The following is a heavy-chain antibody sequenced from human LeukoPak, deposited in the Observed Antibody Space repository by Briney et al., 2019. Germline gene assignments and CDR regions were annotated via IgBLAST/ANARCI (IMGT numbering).Heavy chain of an antibody. CDR1: GYTFTSYD. CDR2: MNPNSGNT. Sequence: ASVKVSCTASGYTFTSYDINWVRQATGQGLEWMGWMNPNSGNTGYAQKFQGRVTITRNTSISTAYMELSSLRSEDTAVYYCARTPAVLRYFDWLPPTYNWFDPWGQGTLVTVSS. V-gene: IGHV1-8*03. J-gene: IGHJ5*02. CDR3: ARTPAVLRYFDWLPPTYNWFDP. D-gene: IGHD3-9*01.